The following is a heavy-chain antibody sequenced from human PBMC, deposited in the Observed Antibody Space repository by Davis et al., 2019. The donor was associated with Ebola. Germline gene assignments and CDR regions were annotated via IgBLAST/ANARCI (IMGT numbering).Heavy chain of an antibody. CDR1: GGTFSSYA. V-gene: IGHV1-69*13. D-gene: IGHD5-18*01. Sequence: SVKVSCKASGGTFSSYAISWVRQAPGQGLEWMGGIIPIFGTANYAQKFQGRVTITADESTSTAYMELSSLRSEDTAVYYCARVTSGYSYGLFDYWGQGTLVTVSS. CDR2: IIPIFGTA. J-gene: IGHJ4*02. CDR3: ARVTSGYSYGLFDY.